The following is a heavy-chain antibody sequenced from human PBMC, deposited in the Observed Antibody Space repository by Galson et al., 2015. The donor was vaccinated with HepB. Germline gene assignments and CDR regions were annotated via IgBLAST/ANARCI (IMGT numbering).Heavy chain of an antibody. CDR2: ISGSGGST. CDR3: ASGVLGYFDWYY. Sequence: SLRLSCAASGFTFSSYAMCWVRQAPGKGLEWVSAISGSGGSTYYAASVKGRFTISRDNSKNTLYLQMNSLRAEDTAVYYCASGVLGYFDWYYWCQRTLVTVSS. V-gene: IGHV3-23*01. D-gene: IGHD3-9*01. CDR1: GFTFSSYA. J-gene: IGHJ4*02.